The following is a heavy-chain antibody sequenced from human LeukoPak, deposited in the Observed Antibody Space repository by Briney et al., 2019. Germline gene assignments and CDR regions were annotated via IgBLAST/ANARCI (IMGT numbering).Heavy chain of an antibody. Sequence: PSETLSLTCTVSGGSISSYYWSWIRQPPGKGLEWIGHIYYSGSTNYNPSLKSRVTISVDTSKNQFSLKLSSVTAADTAVYYCALGITIFGVVNPDYFDYWGQGTLVTVSS. CDR3: ALGITIFGVVNPDYFDY. CDR1: GGSISSYY. J-gene: IGHJ4*02. D-gene: IGHD3-3*01. V-gene: IGHV4-59*01. CDR2: IYYSGST.